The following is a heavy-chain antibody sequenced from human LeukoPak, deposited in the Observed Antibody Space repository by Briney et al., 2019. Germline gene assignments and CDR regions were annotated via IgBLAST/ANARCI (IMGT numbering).Heavy chain of an antibody. V-gene: IGHV3-30*18. CDR2: ISNDGTNK. CDR3: AKGCSGSTTCYLIDY. CDR1: GFTFSSHG. D-gene: IGHD2-2*01. J-gene: IGHJ4*02. Sequence: GGSLRLSCAASGFTFSSHGMHWVRQAPGKGLEWVAVISNDGTNKNYVDSVKGRFTISRDNSKNTLYLQMNSLRTEDTAVYYCAKGCSGSTTCYLIDYWGQGTLVTASS.